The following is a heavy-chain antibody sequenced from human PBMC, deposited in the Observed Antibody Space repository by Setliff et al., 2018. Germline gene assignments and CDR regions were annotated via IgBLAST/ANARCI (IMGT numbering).Heavy chain of an antibody. CDR1: EYSFIDYW. V-gene: IGHV5-10-1*04. CDR2: VDPSDSYA. J-gene: IGHJ6*03. D-gene: IGHD6-19*01. CDR3: ARQIGSSLSHFYYYMDV. Sequence: GESLKISCRGSEYSFIDYWISWVRQKPGGGLEWMGKVDPSDSYATYGPPFQGQVTISADKSISTAYLQWSSLKASDTAMYYCARQIGSSLSHFYYYMDVWGKGTTVTVSS.